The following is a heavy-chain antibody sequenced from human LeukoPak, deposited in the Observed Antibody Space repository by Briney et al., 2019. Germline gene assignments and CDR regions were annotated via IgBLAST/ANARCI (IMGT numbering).Heavy chain of an antibody. V-gene: IGHV4-59*12. CDR2: IYYSGST. CDR3: ARDYGSGSDY. J-gene: IGHJ4*02. D-gene: IGHD3-10*01. CDR1: GGSISSYY. Sequence: SETLSLTCTVSGGSISSYYWSWIRQPPGKGLEWIGYIYYSGSTNYNPSLKSRVTISADTSKNQFSLKLGSVTAADTAVYYCARDYGSGSDYWGQGTLVTVSS.